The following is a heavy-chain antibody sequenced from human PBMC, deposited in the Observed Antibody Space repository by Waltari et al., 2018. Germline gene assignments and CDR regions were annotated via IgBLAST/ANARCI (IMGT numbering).Heavy chain of an antibody. CDR2: IIPILGTA. Sequence: QVQLVQSGAEVKKPGSSVKVSCKASGGTFSSYAISWLRQAPGQGLEWMGGIIPILGTANYAQKLQGRVTITADKSTSTAYMELSSLRSEDTAVYYCARGGSSSSYYYYYYMDVWGKGTTVTVSS. CDR1: GGTFSSYA. CDR3: ARGGSSSSYYYYYYMDV. J-gene: IGHJ6*03. V-gene: IGHV1-69*14. D-gene: IGHD6-13*01.